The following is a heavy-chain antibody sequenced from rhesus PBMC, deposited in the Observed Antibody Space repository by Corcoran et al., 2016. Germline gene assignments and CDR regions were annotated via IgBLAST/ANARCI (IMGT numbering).Heavy chain of an antibody. CDR2: IHGSSGGT. CDR1: GGSISSGYD. CDR3: TRKGHSSGWQNDGLDS. Sequence: QVQLQESGPAVVKPSEPLSLTCAVSGGSISSGYDWSWIRQSPGQGLEGSGYIHGSSGGTNYHPAIKSRVTISKDTSKNQVSLKLSSMTTADTAVYYCTRKGHSSGWQNDGLDSWGQGVVVTVSS. J-gene: IGHJ6*01. V-gene: IGHV4S7*01. D-gene: IGHD6-31*01.